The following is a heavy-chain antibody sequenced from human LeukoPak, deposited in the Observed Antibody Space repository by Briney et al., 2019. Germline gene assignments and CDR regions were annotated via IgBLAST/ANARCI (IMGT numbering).Heavy chain of an antibody. CDR2: IRGGGGST. J-gene: IGHJ6*03. CDR3: ARDLDGDHYFYYMDV. CDR1: GFTFGSFA. D-gene: IGHD5-24*01. Sequence: GGSLRVSCEGPGFTFGSFAMTWVRQAPGKGLERVSAIRGGGGSTYYAESVMGRFTDSRDNSKKRVFLQMDRLRTDDTAVYYCARDLDGDHYFYYMDVWGNGATVIVS. V-gene: IGHV3-23*01.